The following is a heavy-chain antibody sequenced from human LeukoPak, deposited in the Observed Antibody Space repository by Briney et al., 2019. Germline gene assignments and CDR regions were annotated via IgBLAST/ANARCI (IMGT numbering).Heavy chain of an antibody. V-gene: IGHV3-53*01. CDR1: GFTVSSNY. Sequence: PGGSLRLSCAASGFTVSSNYMSWVRQAPGKGLEWVSVIYSGGSTYYADSVKGRFTISRDNSKNTLYLLMNSLRAEDTAVYYCARDYYDSSGYYPRWLYAFDIWGQGTMVTVSS. D-gene: IGHD3-22*01. CDR3: ARDYYDSSGYYPRWLYAFDI. CDR2: IYSGGST. J-gene: IGHJ3*02.